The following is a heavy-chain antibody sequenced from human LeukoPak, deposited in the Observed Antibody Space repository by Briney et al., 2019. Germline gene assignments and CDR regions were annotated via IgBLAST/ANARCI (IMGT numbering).Heavy chain of an antibody. V-gene: IGHV3-64*01. CDR1: GFTFSSYA. Sequence: GGSLRLSCAAPGFTFSSYAMSWVRQAPGKGLEYVSAIGTNGVSTYYANSVKGRFTISRDNSKNTLYLQMGSLRAEDMAVYYCARGGDSSGYYSSNFDYWGQGTLVTVSS. J-gene: IGHJ4*02. CDR3: ARGGDSSGYYSSNFDY. CDR2: IGTNGVST. D-gene: IGHD3-22*01.